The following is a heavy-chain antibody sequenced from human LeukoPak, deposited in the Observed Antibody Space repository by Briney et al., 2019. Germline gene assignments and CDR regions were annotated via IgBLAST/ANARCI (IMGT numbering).Heavy chain of an antibody. V-gene: IGHV4-39*01. CDR3: ARQLGAYSYPFDI. Sequence: ETLSLTCTVSGGSISSSNYYWGWIRQPPGKGLEWIGSIFYSGSNLYNPSLTSRITISVDTSKNQFSLRLNSVTAADTAVYYCARQLGAYSYPFDIWGQGTKVTVSS. J-gene: IGHJ3*02. D-gene: IGHD3-16*01. CDR1: GGSISSSNYY. CDR2: IFYSGSN.